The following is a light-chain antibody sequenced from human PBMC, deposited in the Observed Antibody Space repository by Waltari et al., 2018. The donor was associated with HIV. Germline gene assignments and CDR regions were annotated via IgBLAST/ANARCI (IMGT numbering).Light chain of an antibody. V-gene: IGLV1-47*01. CDR2: KNF. Sequence: QSFLTQPPSASGTPGQTVTISCSGSSSNIENDNVYWYQQLPGMTPNLLLYKNFLRPSGVPDRCAASKSGTSASLTISGLRSADDADYYCVGWDSSLSAYVFGAGTKVAVL. CDR1: SSNIENDN. CDR3: VGWDSSLSAYV. J-gene: IGLJ1*01.